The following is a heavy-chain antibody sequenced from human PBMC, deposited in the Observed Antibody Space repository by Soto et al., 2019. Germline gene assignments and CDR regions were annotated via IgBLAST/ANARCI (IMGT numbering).Heavy chain of an antibody. D-gene: IGHD2-2*01. J-gene: IGHJ5*02. V-gene: IGHV1-18*01. CDR1: SYTFSNYG. CDR2: ISLYSDGR. CDR3: ARVVPGAEAWFGP. Sequence: QVKLVQSGGEVKRPGASVKVSCKTSSYTFSNYGITWVRQAPGQPLEWLGWISLYSDGRNYAQKFQGRVSMTTDTSTTTAYMELRSLRSDDTAVYYCARVVPGAEAWFGPWGQGTLVTVSS.